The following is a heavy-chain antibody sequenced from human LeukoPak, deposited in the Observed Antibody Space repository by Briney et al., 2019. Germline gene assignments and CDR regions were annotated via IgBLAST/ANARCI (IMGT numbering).Heavy chain of an antibody. CDR1: GGTFSSYA. J-gene: IGHJ4*02. V-gene: IGHV1-69*04. CDR3: AREPNDNSGYPLDY. Sequence: ASVKVSCKASGGTFSSYAISWVRQAPGQGLEWMGRIIPILGIANYAQKFQGRVTITADKSTSTAYMELSSLRSEDTAVYYCAREPNDNSGYPLDYWGQGTLVTVSS. D-gene: IGHD3-22*01. CDR2: IIPILGIA.